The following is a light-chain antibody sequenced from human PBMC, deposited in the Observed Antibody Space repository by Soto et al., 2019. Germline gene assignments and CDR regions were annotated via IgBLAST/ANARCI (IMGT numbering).Light chain of an antibody. CDR2: EGS. J-gene: IGLJ2*01. V-gene: IGLV2-23*01. Sequence: QSALTQPASVSGSPGQSITISCTGTSSDVGSYNLVSWYQQHPGKAPKLMIYEGSKRPSGVSNRFSGSKSGNTASLTISGIQAEAEADYYCCSYGGNVVFGGGTKITVL. CDR3: CSYGGNVV. CDR1: SSDVGSYNL.